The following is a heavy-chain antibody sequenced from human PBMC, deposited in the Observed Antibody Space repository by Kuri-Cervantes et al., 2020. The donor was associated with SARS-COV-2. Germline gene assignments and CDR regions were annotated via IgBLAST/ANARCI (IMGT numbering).Heavy chain of an antibody. CDR3: ARDVSIFVVPPYYYCMDV. CDR1: GFTFSSYS. J-gene: IGHJ6*02. Sequence: GGFLRPPCAASGFTFSSYSMNWVRKAPGKGLEWVSSISSSSSYINYAVSVKGRFTIDRYNAKNSLYLQMNSQRAEDTAVYYCARDVSIFVVPPYYYCMDVWGQGTTVTVSS. CDR2: ISSSSSYI. V-gene: IGHV3-21*01. D-gene: IGHD2-2*01.